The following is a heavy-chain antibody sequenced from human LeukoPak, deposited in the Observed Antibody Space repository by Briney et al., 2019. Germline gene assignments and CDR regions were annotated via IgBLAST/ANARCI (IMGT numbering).Heavy chain of an antibody. Sequence: SETLSLTCTVSGGSISTNTLYWGWVRQSPGKGLEWIGEIHHRGTTYYLPSLKSRVTMSVDTSKNQFSLKLSSVTAADTAVYYCARGPATYYYDNSGYYFFDYWGQGTLVTVSS. CDR1: GGSISTNTLY. V-gene: IGHV4-39*07. D-gene: IGHD3-22*01. J-gene: IGHJ4*02. CDR2: IHHRGTT. CDR3: ARGPATYYYDNSGYYFFDY.